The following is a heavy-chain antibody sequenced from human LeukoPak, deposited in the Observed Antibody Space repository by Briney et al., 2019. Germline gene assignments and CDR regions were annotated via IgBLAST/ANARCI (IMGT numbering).Heavy chain of an antibody. Sequence: PSETLSLTCAVYGGSFSGYYWSWIRQPPGKGLEWIGEINHSGSTNYNPSLKSRVTISVDTSKNQFSLKLSSVTAADTAVYYCARNDSYYFDYWGQGTLVTVSS. D-gene: IGHD2-15*01. J-gene: IGHJ4*02. CDR1: GGSFSGYY. CDR3: ARNDSYYFDY. V-gene: IGHV4-34*01. CDR2: INHSGST.